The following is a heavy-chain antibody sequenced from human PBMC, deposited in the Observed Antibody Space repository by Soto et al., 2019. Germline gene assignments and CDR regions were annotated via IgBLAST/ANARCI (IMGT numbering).Heavy chain of an antibody. V-gene: IGHV4-61*01. J-gene: IGHJ5*02. CDR3: ARGRLARNQRGYCSSTSCPRLFDP. Sequence: SETLSLTCTVSGGSVSSGSYYWSWIRQPPGKGLEWIGYIYYSGSTNYNPSLESRVTISVDTSKNQFSLKLSSVTAADTAVYYCARGRLARNQRGYCSSTSCPRLFDPWGQGTLVTVSS. D-gene: IGHD2-2*01. CDR1: GGSVSSGSYY. CDR2: IYYSGST.